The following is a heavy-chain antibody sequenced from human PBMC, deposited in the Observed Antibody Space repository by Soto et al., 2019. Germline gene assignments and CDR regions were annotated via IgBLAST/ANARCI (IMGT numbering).Heavy chain of an antibody. V-gene: IGHV1-18*01. Sequence: ASVKVSCKASGYTFTSYGISWVRQAPGQGLEWMGWISAYNGNTNYAQKLQGRVTMTTDTSTSTAYMELRSLRSDDTAVYYCARSEEYYDILTGGVTFDYWGQGTLVTVSS. CDR3: ARSEEYYDILTGGVTFDY. CDR2: ISAYNGNT. CDR1: GYTFTSYG. J-gene: IGHJ4*02. D-gene: IGHD3-9*01.